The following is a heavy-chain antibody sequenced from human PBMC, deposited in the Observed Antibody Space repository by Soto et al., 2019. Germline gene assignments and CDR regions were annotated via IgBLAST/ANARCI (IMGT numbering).Heavy chain of an antibody. Sequence: SETLSLTCTVSGGSISSYYWSWIRQPPGKGLEWIGYIYYSGSTNYNPSLKSRVTISVDTSKNQFSLKLSSVTAADTAVYYCARRSNYGDLPLFDYWGQGTLVTVSS. CDR3: ARRSNYGDLPLFDY. CDR2: IYYSGST. CDR1: GGSISSYY. D-gene: IGHD4-17*01. V-gene: IGHV4-59*08. J-gene: IGHJ4*02.